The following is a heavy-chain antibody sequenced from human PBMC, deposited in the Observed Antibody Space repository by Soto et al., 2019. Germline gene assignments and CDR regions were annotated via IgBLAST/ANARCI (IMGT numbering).Heavy chain of an antibody. CDR3: AKHDAGYSSAWPNDY. J-gene: IGHJ4*02. CDR2: ISYDGSNK. D-gene: IGHD6-19*01. CDR1: GFTFSNYD. Sequence: QVQLVESGGGLVQPGGSLRLSCAASGFTFSNYDMHWVRQAPGKGLEWVAVISYDGSNKYYADSVKGRFSISRDNSKNTLYLQMNSLRPEDTAVYYCAKHDAGYSSAWPNDYWGQGTLVTVSS. V-gene: IGHV3-30*18.